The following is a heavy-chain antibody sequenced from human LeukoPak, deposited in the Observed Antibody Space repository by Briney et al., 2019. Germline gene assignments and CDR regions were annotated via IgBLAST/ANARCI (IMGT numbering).Heavy chain of an antibody. CDR3: ARATLVNYYYYYMDV. V-gene: IGHV1-46*01. D-gene: IGHD3-22*01. CDR2: ISPSGGST. J-gene: IGHJ6*03. Sequence: ASVKVSCKASGYTFTSYYMHWVRQAPGQGPEWMGVISPSGGSTTYAQKFQGRVTLTRDMSTSTDYLELSSLRSEDTAVYYCARATLVNYYYYYMDVWGKGTTVTISS. CDR1: GYTFTSYY.